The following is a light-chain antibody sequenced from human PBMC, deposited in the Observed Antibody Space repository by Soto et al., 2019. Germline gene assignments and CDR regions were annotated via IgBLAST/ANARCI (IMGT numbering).Light chain of an antibody. J-gene: IGKJ2*01. V-gene: IGKV4-1*01. CDR1: RTVLYSSNNNNY. CDR3: QQYYTTPPYT. Sequence: DIVMTQSPDSLAVSLGERATINCKSSRTVLYSSNNNNYLAWYQQKPGQPPKLLIYWASTRESGVPDRFSGSGSGTDFTLTISSLQAEDVAVYYCQQYYTTPPYTFGQGTKLEI. CDR2: WAS.